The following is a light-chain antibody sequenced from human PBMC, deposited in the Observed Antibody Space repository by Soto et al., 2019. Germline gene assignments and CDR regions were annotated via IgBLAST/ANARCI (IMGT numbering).Light chain of an antibody. Sequence: DIQMTQTPSSLSASVGDRVTITCQASQDINICLNWYHQKPGKAPKLLIYDASNLETGVPSRFSGSGSGTHFTLTISSLQPEEFAVYYCQQYDKWPRTFGQGTKVDIK. CDR2: DAS. V-gene: IGKV1-33*01. CDR3: QQYDKWPRT. J-gene: IGKJ1*01. CDR1: QDINIC.